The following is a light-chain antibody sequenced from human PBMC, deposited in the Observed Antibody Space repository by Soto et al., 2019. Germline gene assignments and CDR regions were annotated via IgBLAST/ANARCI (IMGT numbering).Light chain of an antibody. CDR2: AAS. Sequence: DIQVTQSPSSLSASVGDRVTITCRASQNISTYLHWYQQRPGKAPQLLIYAASSLQSGVPSRFSGSGFGTDFTLTITSLQPEDFATYFCQQANNFPLTFGGGTKIEIK. V-gene: IGKV1-39*01. J-gene: IGKJ4*01. CDR3: QQANNFPLT. CDR1: QNISTY.